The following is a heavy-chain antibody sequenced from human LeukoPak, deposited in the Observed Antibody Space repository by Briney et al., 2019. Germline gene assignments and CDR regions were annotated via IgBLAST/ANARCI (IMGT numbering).Heavy chain of an antibody. V-gene: IGHV4-34*01. J-gene: IGHJ4*02. D-gene: IGHD3-10*01. Sequence: SETLSLTCAVSGGSFSGYYWSWIRQPPGKGLEWIGEINHSGSNTYNPSLKSRILISVATSKHQFPLKLSSVTAADTAVYYCARGRRRGYYYGSGSQAYYFDYWGQGTLVTVSS. CDR1: GGSFSGYY. CDR3: ARGRRRGYYYGSGSQAYYFDY. CDR2: INHSGSN.